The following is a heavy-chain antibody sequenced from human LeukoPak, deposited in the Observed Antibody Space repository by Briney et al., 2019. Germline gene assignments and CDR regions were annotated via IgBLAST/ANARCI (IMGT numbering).Heavy chain of an antibody. Sequence: GGSLRLSCAASGFTFSDYYMSWIRQAPGKGLEWVSYIRSSGSTIYYADSVKGRFTISRDNAKNSLYLQMNSLRAEDTAVYYCASSTRGYSYGLVGMDVWGQGTTVTVSS. J-gene: IGHJ6*02. V-gene: IGHV3-11*01. D-gene: IGHD5-18*01. CDR1: GFTFSDYY. CDR2: IRSSGSTI. CDR3: ASSTRGYSYGLVGMDV.